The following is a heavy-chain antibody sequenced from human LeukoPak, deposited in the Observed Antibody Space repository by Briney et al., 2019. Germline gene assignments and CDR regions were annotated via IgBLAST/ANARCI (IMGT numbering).Heavy chain of an antibody. D-gene: IGHD2-15*01. J-gene: IGHJ6*03. Sequence: PSETLSLTCAVYGGSFSGYYWSWIRQPPGKGLEWIGEINHSGSTNYNPSLKSRVTISVDTSKNQFSLKLSSVTAADTAVYYCARTPPGDYYMDVWGKGTTVTISS. V-gene: IGHV4-34*01. CDR2: INHSGST. CDR3: ARTPPGDYYMDV. CDR1: GGSFSGYY.